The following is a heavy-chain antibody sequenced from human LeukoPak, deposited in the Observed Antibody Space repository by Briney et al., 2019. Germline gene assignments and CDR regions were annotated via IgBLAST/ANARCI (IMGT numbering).Heavy chain of an antibody. V-gene: IGHV4-59*01. CDR2: IYYSGST. D-gene: IGHD2-2*01. CDR3: ARTTEDCSSTSCYQYWFDP. CDR1: GGSISNYY. J-gene: IGHJ5*02. Sequence: PSETLSLTCTVSGGSISNYYWSWIRQPPGKGLEWIGYIYYSGSTNYNPSLKSRVTISVDTSKNQFSLKLNSVTAADTAVYYCARTTEDCSSTSCYQYWFDPWGQGTLVTVSS.